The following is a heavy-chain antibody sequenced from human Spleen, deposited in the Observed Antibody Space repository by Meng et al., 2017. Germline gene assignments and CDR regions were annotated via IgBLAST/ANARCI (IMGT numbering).Heavy chain of an antibody. D-gene: IGHD3-10*01. CDR3: VKDIGAIGVTEAFDT. CDR2: IWYDGSNK. V-gene: IGHV3-33*03. Sequence: GESLKISCAASGFTFSSYGMHWVRQAPGKGLEWVAVIWYDGSNKYYADSVKGRFTISRDNSKNSLYLQMNSLRPEDTALYYCVKDIGAIGVTEAFDTWGQGTMVTVSS. J-gene: IGHJ3*02. CDR1: GFTFSSYG.